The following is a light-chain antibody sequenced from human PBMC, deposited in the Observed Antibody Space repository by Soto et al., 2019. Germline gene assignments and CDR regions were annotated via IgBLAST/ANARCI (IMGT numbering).Light chain of an antibody. J-gene: IGLJ1*01. CDR3: AAWDVRLNGYG. Sequence: QSVLTQPPSASGTPGQGVTISCSGSSSNIGSKTVNWYQQLPGTAPKLLMYSNTQRPSGVPDRFSGSKSGTSASLAISGLQSDDEADYYCAAWDVRLNGYGFGTGTKVTVL. CDR1: SSNIGSKT. CDR2: SNT. V-gene: IGLV1-44*01.